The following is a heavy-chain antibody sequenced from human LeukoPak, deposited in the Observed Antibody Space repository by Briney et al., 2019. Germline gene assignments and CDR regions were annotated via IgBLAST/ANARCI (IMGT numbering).Heavy chain of an antibody. CDR2: INGDGSST. CDR1: GFSSSKYW. CDR3: AREGYY. Sequence: PGGSLRLSCAASGFSSSKYWIQWVRQAPGKGLVWVSRINGDGSSTGYADSVKGRFTISRDNAKNTLYLQMNSLRAEDTAVYYCAREGYYWGQGTLVTVSS. J-gene: IGHJ4*02. V-gene: IGHV3-74*01.